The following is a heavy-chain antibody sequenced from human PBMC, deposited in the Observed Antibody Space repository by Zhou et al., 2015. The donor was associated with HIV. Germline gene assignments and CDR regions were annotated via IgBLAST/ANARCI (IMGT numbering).Heavy chain of an antibody. CDR2: ISSGSDTI. CDR3: ATIVGVPEGYFDY. Sequence: VQLVESGGGVVQPGRSLRLSCEASGLIIDKSWMNWVRQAPGKGLEWVSYISSGSDTIYYVDSVKGRFTISRDNAKNSLYLQMNSLRDDDTAVYYCATIVGVPEGYFDYWGQGTLVTVSS. J-gene: IGHJ4*02. CDR1: GLIIDKSW. V-gene: IGHV3-48*02. D-gene: IGHD1-26*01.